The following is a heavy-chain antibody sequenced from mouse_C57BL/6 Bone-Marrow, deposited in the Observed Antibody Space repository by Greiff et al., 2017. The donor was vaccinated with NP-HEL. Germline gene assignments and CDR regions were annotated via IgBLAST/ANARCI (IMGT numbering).Heavy chain of an antibody. CDR3: TGEGVATDFDY. J-gene: IGHJ2*01. V-gene: IGHV6-3*01. Sequence: EVKLMESGGGLVQPGGSMKLSCVASGFTFSNYWMNWVRQSPEKGLEWVAQIRLKSDNYATHYADSVKGRFTISRDESKRSVYLQMNNLRAEDTGIYYCTGEGVATDFDYWGQGTTLTVSS. D-gene: IGHD1-1*01. CDR2: IRLKSDNYAT. CDR1: GFTFSNYW.